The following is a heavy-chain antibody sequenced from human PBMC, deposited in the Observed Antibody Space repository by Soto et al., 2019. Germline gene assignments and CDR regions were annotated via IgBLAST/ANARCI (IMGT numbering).Heavy chain of an antibody. CDR3: ARDLGIAAASDY. CDR2: ISSSSSYI. V-gene: IGHV3-21*01. CDR1: GFTFSSYS. Sequence: PGGYLRLSCAASGFTFSSYSMNWVRQAPGKGLEWVSSISSSSSYIYYADSVKGRFTISRDNAKNSLYLQMNSLRAEDTTVYYCARDLGIAAASDYWGQGTLVTVSS. J-gene: IGHJ4*02. D-gene: IGHD6-13*01.